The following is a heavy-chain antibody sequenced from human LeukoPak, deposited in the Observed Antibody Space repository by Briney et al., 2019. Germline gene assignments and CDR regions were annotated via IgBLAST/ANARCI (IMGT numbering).Heavy chain of an antibody. J-gene: IGHJ4*02. D-gene: IGHD3-22*01. Sequence: GGSLRLSCAASGFTFSSYEMNWVRQAPGKGLEWVSYISSSGSTIYYADSVKGRFTISRDNAKNSLYLQMNSLRAEDTAVYYCATPDYDSSAPLGYWGQGTLVTVSS. CDR2: ISSSGSTI. V-gene: IGHV3-48*03. CDR3: ATPDYDSSAPLGY. CDR1: GFTFSSYE.